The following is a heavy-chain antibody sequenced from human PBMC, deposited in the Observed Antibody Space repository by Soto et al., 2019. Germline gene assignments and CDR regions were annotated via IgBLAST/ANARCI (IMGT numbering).Heavy chain of an antibody. Sequence: QVQLQESGPGLVKPSETLSLTCTVSGGSISSYYWSWIRQPPGKGLEWIGYIYYSGSTNYNPSLKSRVTISVDTSKNQFSLKLSSVTGADTAVYYCARGGYSSSREPQTLKYYYYYMDVWGKGTTVTVSS. V-gene: IGHV4-59*01. CDR3: ARGGYSSSREPQTLKYYYYYMDV. D-gene: IGHD6-6*01. CDR1: GGSISSYY. CDR2: IYYSGST. J-gene: IGHJ6*03.